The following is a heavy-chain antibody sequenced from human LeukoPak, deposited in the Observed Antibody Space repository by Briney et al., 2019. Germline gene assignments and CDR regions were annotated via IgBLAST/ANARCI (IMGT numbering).Heavy chain of an antibody. CDR1: GYTFTGYY. Sequence: GASVKVSCKASGYTFTGYYMHWVRQAPGQGLEWMGRINPNSGGTNYAQKFQGRVTMTRDTSISTAYMELSSLRSEDTAVYYCARGRRDSSGYRYDYWGQGILVTVSS. D-gene: IGHD3-22*01. CDR3: ARGRRDSSGYRYDY. J-gene: IGHJ4*02. V-gene: IGHV1-2*06. CDR2: INPNSGGT.